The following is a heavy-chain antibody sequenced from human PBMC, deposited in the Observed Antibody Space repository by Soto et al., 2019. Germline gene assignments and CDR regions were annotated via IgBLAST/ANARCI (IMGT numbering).Heavy chain of an antibody. V-gene: IGHV3-11*01. D-gene: IGHD6-13*01. J-gene: IGHJ4*02. CDR2: ISSSGSTI. Sequence: GGSLRLSCAASGFTFSRYYISWIRQAPGKGLEWVSYISSSGSTIYYADSVKGRFTLSRDNAKNSLYLQMNSLRAEDTAVYYCASTEAAGRDYWGQGTLVTISS. CDR1: GFTFSRYY. CDR3: ASTEAAGRDY.